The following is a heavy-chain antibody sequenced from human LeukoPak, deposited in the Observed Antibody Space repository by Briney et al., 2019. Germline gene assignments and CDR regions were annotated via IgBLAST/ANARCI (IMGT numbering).Heavy chain of an antibody. CDR3: ARGETSGDIIEDAFDI. V-gene: IGHV3-66*01. CDR1: GFSVNTNY. Sequence: GGSLRLSCAASGFSVNTNYMTWVRQAPGKGLEWISVLYSGGGAYYADSVKDRFTISRDYSQNTLLLQMDNVRAEDTALYYCARGETSGDIIEDAFDIWGQGTMVAVSS. J-gene: IGHJ3*02. CDR2: LYSGGGA. D-gene: IGHD3-10*01.